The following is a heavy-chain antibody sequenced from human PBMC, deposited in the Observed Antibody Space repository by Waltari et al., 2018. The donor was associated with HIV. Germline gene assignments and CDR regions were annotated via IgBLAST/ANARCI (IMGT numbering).Heavy chain of an antibody. CDR3: ARSPEDSSGYYQGHSYYYYGMDV. D-gene: IGHD3-22*01. CDR2: IYYSGST. J-gene: IGHJ6*02. CDR1: GGSISSYY. V-gene: IGHV4-59*01. Sequence: QVQLQESGPGLVKPSETLSLTCTVSGGSISSYYWSWIRQHPGKGLEWIGYIYYSGSTHPTPPLKSRVTISVDTSKTQFSLKLSSVTAADTAVYYCARSPEDSSGYYQGHSYYYYGMDVWGQGTTVTVSS.